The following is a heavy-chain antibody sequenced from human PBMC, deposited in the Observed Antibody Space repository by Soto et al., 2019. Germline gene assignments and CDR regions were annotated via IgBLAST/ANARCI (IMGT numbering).Heavy chain of an antibody. V-gene: IGHV3-21*02. CDR3: VRDLGRYFRSGYRDL. J-gene: IGHJ6*03. D-gene: IGHD3-9*01. Sequence: EVQLVESGGGLVKPGGSLRLSCTASGFAFNTYSMNWVRQAPGKGLEWVSSINEDSTYIYYADSLRGRITISRDNAKDSLFLQMNSLRPDDTAVYYCVRDLGRYFRSGYRDLWGDGATVTVSS. CDR1: GFAFNTYS. CDR2: INEDSTYI.